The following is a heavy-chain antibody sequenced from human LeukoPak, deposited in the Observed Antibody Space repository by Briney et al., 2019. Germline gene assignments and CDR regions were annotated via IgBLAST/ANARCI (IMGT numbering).Heavy chain of an antibody. CDR2: IYSGGST. V-gene: IGHV3-23*03. Sequence: GGSLRLSYAASGFTFSSYSMNWVRQAPGKGLEWVSVIYSGGSTYYADSVKGRFTISRDNSKNTLYLQMNSLRAEDTAVYYCAKVRGYSGYEPSDYWGQGTPVTVSS. J-gene: IGHJ4*02. CDR3: AKVRGYSGYEPSDY. CDR1: GFTFSSYS. D-gene: IGHD5-12*01.